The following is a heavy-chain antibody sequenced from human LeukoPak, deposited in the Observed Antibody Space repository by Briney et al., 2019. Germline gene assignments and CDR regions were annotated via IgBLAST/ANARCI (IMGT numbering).Heavy chain of an antibody. J-gene: IGHJ4*02. CDR2: INHSGST. CDR3: ARGPSRYCSGGSCYSAIVY. D-gene: IGHD2-15*01. Sequence: PSETLSLTCAVYGGSFSGYYWSWIRQPPGKGLEWIGEINHSGSTNYNPSLKSRVTISVGTSKNQFSLKLSSVTAADTAVYYCARGPSRYCSGGSCYSAIVYWGQGTLVTVSS. CDR1: GGSFSGYY. V-gene: IGHV4-34*01.